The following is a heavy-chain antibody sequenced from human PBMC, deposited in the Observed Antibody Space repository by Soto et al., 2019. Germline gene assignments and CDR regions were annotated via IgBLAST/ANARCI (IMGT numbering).Heavy chain of an antibody. J-gene: IGHJ6*02. CDR1: GFTFSSYS. CDR2: ISSSSSYI. D-gene: IGHD6-13*01. Sequence: EVQLVESGGGLVKPGGSLRLSCAASGFTFSSYSMNWVRQAPGKGLEWVSSISSSSSYIYYADSVKGRFTISRDNAKNSLYLQMNCLRAEDTAVYYCARDQPGIAAAGGSRGYYYYGMDVWGQGTTVTVSS. V-gene: IGHV3-21*01. CDR3: ARDQPGIAAAGGSRGYYYYGMDV.